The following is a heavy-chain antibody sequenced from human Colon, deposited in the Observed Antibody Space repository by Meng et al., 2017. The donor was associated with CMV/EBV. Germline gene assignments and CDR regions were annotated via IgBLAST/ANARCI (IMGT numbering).Heavy chain of an antibody. J-gene: IGHJ6*02. Sequence: GGSLRLSCATSGFTFSTYAMSWVRQAPGKGLEWVSLIYSGGDDTYYADSVKGQFTISRDNAKNMLYLQMNSLRADDTAVYYCASSRGPGGYFYGMDTWGQGTTVTVSS. CDR2: IYSGGDDT. CDR3: ASSRGPGGYFYGMDT. D-gene: IGHD3-10*01. V-gene: IGHV3-23*03. CDR1: GFTFSTYA.